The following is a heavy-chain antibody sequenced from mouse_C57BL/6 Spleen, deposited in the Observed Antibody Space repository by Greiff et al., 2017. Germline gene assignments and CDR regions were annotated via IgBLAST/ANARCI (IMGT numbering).Heavy chain of an antibody. CDR1: GFSFNTYA. Sequence: EVQLVESGGGLVQPKGSLKLSCAASGFSFNTYAMNWVRQAPGKGLEWVARIRSKSNNYATYYADSVKDRFTISRDDSESMLYLQMNNLKTEDTAMYYCVRLSGRWYFDVWGTGTTVTVSS. J-gene: IGHJ1*03. CDR2: IRSKSNNYAT. V-gene: IGHV10-1*01. D-gene: IGHD4-1*01. CDR3: VRLSGRWYFDV.